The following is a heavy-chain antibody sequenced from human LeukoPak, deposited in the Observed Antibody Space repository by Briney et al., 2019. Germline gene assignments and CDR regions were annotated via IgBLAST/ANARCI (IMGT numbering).Heavy chain of an antibody. Sequence: SETLSLTCTVSGGSISSYYWSWIRQPPGKGLEWIGYIYYSGSTNYNPSLKSRVTISVDTSKNQFSLKLSSVTAADTAVYYCARGTDYYDSSGYYGGLHTYYYYYMDVWGKGTTVTVSS. CDR1: GGSISSYY. CDR3: ARGTDYYDSSGYYGGLHTYYYYYMDV. J-gene: IGHJ6*03. V-gene: IGHV4-59*01. CDR2: IYYSGST. D-gene: IGHD3-22*01.